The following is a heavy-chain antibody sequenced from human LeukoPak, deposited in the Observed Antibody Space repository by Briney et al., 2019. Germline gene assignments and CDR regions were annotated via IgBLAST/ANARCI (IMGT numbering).Heavy chain of an antibody. Sequence: SGTLSLTCAVSGYSICSSNWWSWVRQPPGKGLQWIGEIYPSGSTNYNPSLKSRVTISIDKSKNQFSLRLSSVTAADTAVYYCAKYYHSGSLDYWGQGTLVTVSS. CDR3: AKYYHSGSLDY. CDR1: GYSICSSNW. CDR2: IYPSGST. D-gene: IGHD3-10*01. V-gene: IGHV4-4*02. J-gene: IGHJ4*02.